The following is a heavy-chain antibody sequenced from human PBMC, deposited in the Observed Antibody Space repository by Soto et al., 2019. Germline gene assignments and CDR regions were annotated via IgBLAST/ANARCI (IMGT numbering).Heavy chain of an antibody. Sequence: PSETLSLTCTVSGGSVSSFYWSWIRQSPGKGLEWIGYIYYSGSTDYNPSLKSRLTISVDMSENQISLRLNSVTAADTAVYYCARGNDYTQIASYHYGMDVWGQGTPVPVSS. CDR1: GGSVSSFY. CDR2: IYYSGST. CDR3: ARGNDYTQIASYHYGMDV. J-gene: IGHJ6*02. D-gene: IGHD4-4*01. V-gene: IGHV4-59*02.